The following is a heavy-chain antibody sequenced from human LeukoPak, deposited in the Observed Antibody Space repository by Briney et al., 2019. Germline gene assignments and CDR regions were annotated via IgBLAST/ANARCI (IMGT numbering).Heavy chain of an antibody. J-gene: IGHJ4*02. D-gene: IGHD5-24*01. CDR3: ARDLGDGYNLWYFDY. CDR1: GGSISSSNW. Sequence: PSGTLSLTCAVSGGSISSSNWWSWVRQPPGKGLEWIGEIYHSGSTNYNPSLKSRVTISVDKSKNQFSLKLSSVTAADTAVYYCARDLGDGYNLWYFDYWGQGTLVTVSS. CDR2: IYHSGST. V-gene: IGHV4-4*02.